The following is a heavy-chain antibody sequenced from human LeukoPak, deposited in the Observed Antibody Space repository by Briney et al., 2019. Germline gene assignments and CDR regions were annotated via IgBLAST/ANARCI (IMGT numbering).Heavy chain of an antibody. Sequence: SVWVSCKASGYTFTNYGISWVRQAPGQGLEWMAWISATNGETRYAQNFQGRVTMTTDTSTSTAYLELRSLRSDDTAVYYCARVPPSAHQLLSSDYWGQSTHHTVSS. V-gene: IGHV1-18*04. CDR1: GYTFTNYG. D-gene: IGHD2-2*01. CDR2: ISATNGET. CDR3: ARVPPSAHQLLSSDY. J-gene: IGHJ4*02.